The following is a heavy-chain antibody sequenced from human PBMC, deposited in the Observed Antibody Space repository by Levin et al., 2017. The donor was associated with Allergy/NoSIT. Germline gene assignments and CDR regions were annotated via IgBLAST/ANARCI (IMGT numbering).Heavy chain of an antibody. J-gene: IGHJ6*02. V-gene: IGHV3-23*01. D-gene: IGHD2-15*01. CDR1: GFSFSIYA. Sequence: GGSLRLSCAASGFSFSIYAMNWVRQVPGKGLEWVSRIGGSGVGTYYTDSVKGRFTISRDNSKNTLFLQMNSLRVEDTAVYYCARYCSGASCDGGMDVWGQGTTVTVSS. CDR2: IGGSGVGT. CDR3: ARYCSGASCDGGMDV.